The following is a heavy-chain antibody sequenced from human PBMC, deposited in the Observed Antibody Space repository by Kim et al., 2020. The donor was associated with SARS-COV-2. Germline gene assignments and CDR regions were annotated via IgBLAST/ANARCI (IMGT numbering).Heavy chain of an antibody. V-gene: IGHV3-30*01. Sequence: SVKGRFTISRDNSKNTLYLQMNSLRAEDTAVYYCARGGTGSYYDDFYFDYWGQGTLVTVSS. CDR3: ARGGTGSYYDDFYFDY. J-gene: IGHJ4*02. D-gene: IGHD1-26*01.